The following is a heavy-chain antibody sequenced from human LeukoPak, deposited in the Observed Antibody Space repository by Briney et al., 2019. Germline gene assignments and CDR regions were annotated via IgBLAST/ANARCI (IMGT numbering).Heavy chain of an antibody. D-gene: IGHD4-11*01. J-gene: IGHJ4*02. CDR3: ARKGTVTTPFDY. V-gene: IGHV6-1*01. Sequence: SQTLSLTCAISEDSVSSDSAAWNWIRQSPSRGLGWLGRTYYRSKWFSDYALSVKSRITINADTSKNQFSLQLNSVTPEDTAVYYCARKGTVTTPFDYWGQGILVTVSS. CDR2: TYYRSKWFS. CDR1: EDSVSSDSAA.